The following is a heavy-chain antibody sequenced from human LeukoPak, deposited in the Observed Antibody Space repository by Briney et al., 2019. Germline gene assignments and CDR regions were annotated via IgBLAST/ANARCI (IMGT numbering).Heavy chain of an antibody. Sequence: GGSLRLSCAASGFTFSSYAMSWVRQAPGKWLEWVSTISGSGGNTYYADSVKGRFTISRDTSKNTLYLQMNSPRAEDTAVYYCAKDMYYDSSGPVFDYWGQGTLVTVSS. D-gene: IGHD3-22*01. CDR3: AKDMYYDSSGPVFDY. J-gene: IGHJ4*02. V-gene: IGHV3-23*01. CDR2: ISGSGGNT. CDR1: GFTFSSYA.